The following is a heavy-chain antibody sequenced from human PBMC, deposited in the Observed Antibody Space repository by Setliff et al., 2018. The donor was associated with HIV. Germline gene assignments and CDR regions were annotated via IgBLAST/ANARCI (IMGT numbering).Heavy chain of an antibody. CDR1: GFTFSSYW. CDR3: SSGVGLTGSRFFDD. Sequence: PGGSLRLSCAASGFTFSSYWMHWVRQAPGKGLVWVSRINRDGSNTSYADSVKGRFTISTDSSTNTLYLQINNLRPEDTAVYYCSSGVGLTGSRFFDDWGQGTLVTVSS. V-gene: IGHV3-74*01. J-gene: IGHJ4*02. D-gene: IGHD3-3*01. CDR2: INRDGSNT.